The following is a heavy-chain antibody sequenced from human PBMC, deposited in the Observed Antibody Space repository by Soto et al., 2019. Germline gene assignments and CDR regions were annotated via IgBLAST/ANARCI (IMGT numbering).Heavy chain of an antibody. CDR1: GFTFSDHN. Sequence: EVQLVESGGGLVQPGGSLRLSCAASGFTFSDHNMDWFRHAPGKGLGWVGRSKNKADSYTTEYAASVKGRFTIARDGSKNSLFLRMNSLKTEDTAVYYCTVWGSGNDFGAAWGQGILVTVSS. J-gene: IGHJ4*02. CDR3: TVWGSGNDFGAA. D-gene: IGHD3-10*01. V-gene: IGHV3-72*01. CDR2: SKNKADSYTT.